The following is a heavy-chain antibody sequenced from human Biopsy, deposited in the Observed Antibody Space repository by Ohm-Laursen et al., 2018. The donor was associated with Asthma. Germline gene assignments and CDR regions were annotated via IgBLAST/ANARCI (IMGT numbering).Heavy chain of an antibody. Sequence: PSQTLSLTCAVSGASITTPNYWAWIRQPPGRGLEWLGSIYYTGNSFYSSSLRSRLTMSVAPSRSQFSFRLTSVTAADRGVYYCARHWSGNGWEDVHNWFDPWGPGIGVTVSS. J-gene: IGHJ5*02. CDR1: GASITTPNY. CDR2: IYYTGNS. CDR3: ARHWSGNGWEDVHNWFDP. V-gene: IGHV4-39*01. D-gene: IGHD1-26*01.